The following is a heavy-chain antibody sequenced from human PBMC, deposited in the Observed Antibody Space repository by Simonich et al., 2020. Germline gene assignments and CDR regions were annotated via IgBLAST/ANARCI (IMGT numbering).Heavy chain of an antibody. CDR3: ARDYSNYDAFDI. Sequence: EVQLVESGGGLVQPGGSLRLSCAASGFTFSSYWMHWVRQAPGKGMVWVSRINSDVSSTSYADSVKGRFTISRDNAKNTLYLQRNSLRAEDTAVYYCARDYSNYDAFDIWGQGTMVTVSS. CDR2: INSDVSST. CDR1: GFTFSSYW. J-gene: IGHJ3*02. D-gene: IGHD4-4*01. V-gene: IGHV3-74*01.